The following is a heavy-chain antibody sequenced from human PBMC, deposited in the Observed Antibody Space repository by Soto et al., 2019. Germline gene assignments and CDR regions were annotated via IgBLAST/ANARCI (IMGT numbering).Heavy chain of an antibody. V-gene: IGHV4-59*12. Sequence: SETLSLTCTVSGGSISSYYWSWIRQPPGKGLEWIGYIYHSGNTNYNPSLKSRVTISVDKSKNQFSLKLSSVTAADTAVYYCARDHYENNEFDAFDIWGQGTMVTVSS. CDR1: GGSISSYY. CDR2: IYHSGNT. CDR3: ARDHYENNEFDAFDI. D-gene: IGHD3-22*01. J-gene: IGHJ3*02.